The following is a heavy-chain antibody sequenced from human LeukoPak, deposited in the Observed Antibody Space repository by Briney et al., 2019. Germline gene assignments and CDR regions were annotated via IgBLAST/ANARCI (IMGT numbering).Heavy chain of an antibody. CDR1: GFTFSSYG. V-gene: IGHV3-23*01. Sequence: GGTLRLSCAASGFTFSSYGMTWVRQAPGKGLEWVSIISGSGDTTYYAGSVKGRFTISRDNSKNTLYLQMNSLRVDDTAVYYCAKEIDYDSSGYYSNFDYWGQGTLVTVSS. CDR3: AKEIDYDSSGYYSNFDY. D-gene: IGHD3-22*01. J-gene: IGHJ4*02. CDR2: ISGSGDTT.